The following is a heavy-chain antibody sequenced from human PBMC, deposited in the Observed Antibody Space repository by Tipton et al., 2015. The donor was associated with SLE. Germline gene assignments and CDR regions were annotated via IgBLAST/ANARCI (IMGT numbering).Heavy chain of an antibody. CDR2: IYYSGST. J-gene: IGHJ6*04. V-gene: IGHV4-59*11. Sequence: TLSLTCTVSGGSISSHYWSWIRQPPGKGLEWFGYIYYSGSTNYNPSLKSRVTISVDTSKNQFSLKLSSVTAADTAVYYCARESPPVDVWGKGTTVTVSS. CDR1: GGSISSHY. CDR3: ARESPPVDV.